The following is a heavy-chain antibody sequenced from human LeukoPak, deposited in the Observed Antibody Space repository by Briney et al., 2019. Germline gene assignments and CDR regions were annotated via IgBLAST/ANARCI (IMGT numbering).Heavy chain of an antibody. CDR2: IKQDGSEK. D-gene: IGHD2-15*01. Sequence: GGSLRLSCAASGFTFSSYWMSWVRQAPGKGLEWVANIKQDGSEKYYVDSVKGRFTISRDNAKNSLYLQMNSLRAEDTAVYYCARESPGYCSGGSCYDDAFDIWGQGTMVTVSS. J-gene: IGHJ3*02. V-gene: IGHV3-7*01. CDR3: ARESPGYCSGGSCYDDAFDI. CDR1: GFTFSSYW.